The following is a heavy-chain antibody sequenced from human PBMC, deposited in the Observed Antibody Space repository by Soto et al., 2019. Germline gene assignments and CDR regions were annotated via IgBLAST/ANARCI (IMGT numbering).Heavy chain of an antibody. V-gene: IGHV3-30*18. Sequence: QVQLVESGGGVVQPGGSLRLSCTASGFTFTTFGIHWVRQAPGKGLEWVALISYDGHNEYYSDSVKGRFTISRDNYKNSLSLQMNSLRAEDTAVYYCGKDLQAYGDCNSHHYVMDVWGQGTTVSVSS. CDR2: ISYDGHNE. CDR3: GKDLQAYGDCNSHHYVMDV. J-gene: IGHJ6*02. D-gene: IGHD4-17*01. CDR1: GFTFTTFG.